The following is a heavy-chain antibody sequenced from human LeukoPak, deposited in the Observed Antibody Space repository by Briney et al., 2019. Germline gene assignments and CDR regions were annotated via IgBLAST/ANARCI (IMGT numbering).Heavy chain of an antibody. D-gene: IGHD5-12*01. CDR1: GGTFSSYA. CDR2: IIPIFGTA. CDR3: ARADRVALGQWALDY. J-gene: IGHJ4*02. Sequence: ASVKVSCKASGGTFSSYAISWVRQAPGQGLEWMGGIIPIFGTANYAQKFQGRVTITTDESTSTAYMELSSLRSEDTAVYYCARADRVALGQWALDYWGQGTLVTVSS. V-gene: IGHV1-69*05.